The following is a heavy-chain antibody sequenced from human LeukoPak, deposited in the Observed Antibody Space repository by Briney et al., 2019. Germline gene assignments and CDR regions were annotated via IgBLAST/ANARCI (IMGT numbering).Heavy chain of an antibody. D-gene: IGHD6-19*01. Sequence: GRSLRLSCAASGFTFSSHAMHWVRQAPGKGLEWVAVISYDGSNKYYADSVKGRFTISRDNSKNTLYLQMNSLRAEDTAVYYCASIAVAGGDYWGQGTLVTVSS. J-gene: IGHJ4*02. CDR2: ISYDGSNK. CDR3: ASIAVAGGDY. V-gene: IGHV3-30-3*01. CDR1: GFTFSSHA.